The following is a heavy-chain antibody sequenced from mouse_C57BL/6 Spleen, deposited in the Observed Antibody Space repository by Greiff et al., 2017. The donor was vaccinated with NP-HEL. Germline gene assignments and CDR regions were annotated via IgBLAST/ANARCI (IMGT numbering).Heavy chain of an antibody. CDR3: ARRGLDYYGSSYDAMDY. Sequence: QVQLQQPGAELVRPGSSVKLSCKASGYTFTSYWMHWVKQRPIQGLEWIGNIDPSDSETHYNQKFKDKATLTVDKSSRTACMQLSSLTSEDSAVYYGARRGLDYYGSSYDAMDYWGQRTSVTVSS. J-gene: IGHJ4*01. V-gene: IGHV1-52*01. CDR1: GYTFTSYW. CDR2: IDPSDSET. D-gene: IGHD1-1*01.